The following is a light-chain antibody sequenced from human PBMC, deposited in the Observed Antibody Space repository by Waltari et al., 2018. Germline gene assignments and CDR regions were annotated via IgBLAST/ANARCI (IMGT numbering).Light chain of an antibody. Sequence: EIVMTQSPDTLSVSPGERATLSCRASQSVGSNLAWYQQKPGQAPRLLIYGASTRATDIPARFSGSGSGTEFTLTITSMQSEVFAVYYCQQYNNWPPSWTFGQGTKVEIK. CDR3: QQYNNWPPSWT. CDR2: GAS. J-gene: IGKJ1*01. CDR1: QSVGSN. V-gene: IGKV3-15*01.